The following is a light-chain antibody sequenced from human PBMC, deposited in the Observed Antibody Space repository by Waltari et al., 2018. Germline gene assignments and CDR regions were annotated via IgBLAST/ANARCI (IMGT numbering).Light chain of an antibody. J-gene: IGLJ2*01. CDR3: NSRDSSGNHYVV. CDR1: SLRNYY. CDR2: GKN. Sequence: SSELTQDPAVSVALGQTVRITCQGDSLRNYYASWYQQKPGHAPILVIYGKNNRPSGIPDRFSGSRSGNTACLTITGAQGEDEADYYCNSRDSSGNHYVVFGGGTKLTVL. V-gene: IGLV3-19*01.